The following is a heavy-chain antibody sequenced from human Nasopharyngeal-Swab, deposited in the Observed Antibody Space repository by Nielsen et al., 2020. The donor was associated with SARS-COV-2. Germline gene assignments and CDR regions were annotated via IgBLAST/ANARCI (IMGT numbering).Heavy chain of an antibody. J-gene: IGHJ2*01. V-gene: IGHV1-69*01. D-gene: IGHD3-3*01. Sequence: WVRQAPGQGLEWMGGIIPIFGTANYAQKFQGRVTITADESTSTAYMELSSLRSEDTAVYYCAAGHYDFWSGYCRSYWYFDLWGRGTLVTVSS. CDR2: IIPIFGTA. CDR3: AAGHYDFWSGYCRSYWYFDL.